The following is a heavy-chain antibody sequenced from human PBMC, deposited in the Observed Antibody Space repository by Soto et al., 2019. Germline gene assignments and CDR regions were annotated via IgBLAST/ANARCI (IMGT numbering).Heavy chain of an antibody. CDR1: GYTFTGYY. Sequence: QVQLVQSGAEVKKPGASVKVSCKASGYTFTGYYMHWVRQAPGQGLEWMGWVNPNSGRTNYAQKYQGWVAMTRDTSISTDYMELSRLRADDTAVYYCARGPIFAVGYNLCDPWGQGTLVTVAS. J-gene: IGHJ5*02. CDR2: VNPNSGRT. V-gene: IGHV1-2*04. CDR3: ARGPIFAVGYNLCDP. D-gene: IGHD3-3*01.